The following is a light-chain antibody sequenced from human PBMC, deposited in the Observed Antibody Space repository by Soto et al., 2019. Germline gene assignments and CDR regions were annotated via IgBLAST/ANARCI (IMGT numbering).Light chain of an antibody. J-gene: IGLJ2*01. Sequence: QSVLTQPPSVSGAPGQRVTIACTGSNSNIGAGYDVHWYRHFPGAAPQLLLFRSSHRPSGVPDRFSGFTSGTSASLDITGLLPDDEDVYYCQSFDSGLVGLIFGEGTKLTVL. CDR1: NSNIGAGYD. CDR2: RSS. V-gene: IGLV1-40*01. CDR3: QSFDSGLVGLI.